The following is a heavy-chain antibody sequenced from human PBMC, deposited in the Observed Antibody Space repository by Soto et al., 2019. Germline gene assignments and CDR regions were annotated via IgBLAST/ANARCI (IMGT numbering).Heavy chain of an antibody. CDR3: AIYDSSGSRGFQH. CDR1: NGSISSGY. D-gene: IGHD3-22*01. Sequence: SETLSLTCSVSNGSISSGYWTWIRQPPGKGLEWIGYIYYGGSINYNPSLKSRVIISVDTAKNQFSLSLSSVTAADTAVYYCAIYDSSGSRGFQHWGQGTLVTVSS. J-gene: IGHJ1*01. CDR2: IYYGGSI. V-gene: IGHV4-59*12.